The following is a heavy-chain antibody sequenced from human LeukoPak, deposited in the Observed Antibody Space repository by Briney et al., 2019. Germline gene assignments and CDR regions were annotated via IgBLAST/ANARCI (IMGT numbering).Heavy chain of an antibody. CDR3: ARDHGGQQLDFDY. V-gene: IGHV1-3*01. CDR1: GYTFTSYA. D-gene: IGHD6-13*01. CDR2: INAGNGNT. Sequence: SVXVXCXASGYTFTSYAMHWVRQAPGQRLEWMGWINAGNGNTKYSQKFQGRVTITRDTSASTAYMELSSLRSEDTAVYYCARDHGGQQLDFDYWGQGTLVTVSS. J-gene: IGHJ4*02.